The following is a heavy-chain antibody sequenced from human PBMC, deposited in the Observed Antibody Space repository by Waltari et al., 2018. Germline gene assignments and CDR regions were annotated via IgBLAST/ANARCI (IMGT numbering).Heavy chain of an antibody. J-gene: IGHJ3*02. CDR3: ARDLPGDIGAFDI. Sequence: QVQLVQSGAEVKKPGASVKVSCKASGYTFTGYYMHWVRQAPGQGLEWMGGIIPIFGTANYAQKFQGRVTITTDESTSTAYMELSSLRSEDTAVYYCARDLPGDIGAFDIWGQGTMVTVSS. D-gene: IGHD2-15*01. V-gene: IGHV1-69*01. CDR1: GYTFTGYY. CDR2: IIPIFGTA.